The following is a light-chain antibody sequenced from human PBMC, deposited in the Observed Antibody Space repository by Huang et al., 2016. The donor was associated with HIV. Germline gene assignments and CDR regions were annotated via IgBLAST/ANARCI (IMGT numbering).Light chain of an antibody. V-gene: IGKV1-39*01. J-gene: IGKJ5*01. Sequence: DIQVTQSPASLSASEGDRVTITCRAGQSIRNHLNWYQQKPGKVPRLLIYSASTLPSGVPSRFSGSGSGTDFNLNISSLQPEDFATYYCQQSYSLPITFGQGTRLDIK. CDR1: QSIRNH. CDR3: QQSYSLPIT. CDR2: SAS.